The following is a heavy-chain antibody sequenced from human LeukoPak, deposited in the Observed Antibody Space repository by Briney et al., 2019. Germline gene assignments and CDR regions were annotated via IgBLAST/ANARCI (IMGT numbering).Heavy chain of an antibody. Sequence: GGSLRLSCAASGFTFSNYWMSWVRQAPGKGLEWVANIKEDGSEKYYVDSVKGRFIISRDNARNSLYLQMNSLRAEDTAVYYCARGRQLGYWGQGTLVTVSS. CDR1: GFTFSNYW. CDR2: IKEDGSEK. D-gene: IGHD6-13*01. J-gene: IGHJ4*02. CDR3: ARGRQLGY. V-gene: IGHV3-7*01.